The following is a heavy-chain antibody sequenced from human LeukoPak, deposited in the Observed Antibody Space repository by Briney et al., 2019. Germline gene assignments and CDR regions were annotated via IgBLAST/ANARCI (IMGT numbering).Heavy chain of an antibody. J-gene: IGHJ5*02. CDR1: GYTFTSYY. CDR2: INPSGGST. D-gene: IGHD3-3*01. Sequence: ASVKVSCKASGYTFTSYYMHWVRQAPGQGLEWMGIINPSGGSTSYAQKFLGRVTMTRDMSTSTVYMELSSLRSEDTAVYYCASEQAFWSKRNWFDPWGQGTLVTVSS. CDR3: ASEQAFWSKRNWFDP. V-gene: IGHV1-46*01.